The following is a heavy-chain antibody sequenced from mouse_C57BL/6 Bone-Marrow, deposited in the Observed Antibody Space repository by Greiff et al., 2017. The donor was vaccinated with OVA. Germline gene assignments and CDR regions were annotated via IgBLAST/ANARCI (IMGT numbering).Heavy chain of an antibody. D-gene: IGHD3-1*01. V-gene: IGHV2-2*01. CDR2: IWSGGST. J-gene: IGHJ3*01. CDR3: ARNLGGFAY. Sequence: VMLVESGPGLVQPSQSLSITCTVSGFSLTSYGVHWVRQSPGKGLEWLGVIWSGGSTDYNAAFISRLSISKDNSKSQVFFKMNSLQADDTAIYYCARNLGGFAYWGQGTLVTVSA. CDR1: GFSLTSYG.